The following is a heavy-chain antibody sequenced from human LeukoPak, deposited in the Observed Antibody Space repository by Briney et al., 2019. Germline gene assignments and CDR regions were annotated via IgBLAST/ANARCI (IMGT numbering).Heavy chain of an antibody. D-gene: IGHD3-10*01. CDR2: IYSGGST. CDR1: GFTFSSYA. V-gene: IGHV3-53*01. J-gene: IGHJ4*02. Sequence: GGSLRLSCAASGFTFSSYAMGWVRQAPGKGLEWVSVIYSGGSTYYADSVKGRFTISRDNSKNTLYLQMNSLRAEDTAVYYCARGRYGFHFDYWGQGTLVTVSS. CDR3: ARGRYGFHFDY.